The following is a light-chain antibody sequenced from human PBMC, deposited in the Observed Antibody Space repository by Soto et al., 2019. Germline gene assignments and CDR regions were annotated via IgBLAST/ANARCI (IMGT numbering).Light chain of an antibody. Sequence: QLVLTQSPSASASLGASVKLTCTLSSGHSTYAIAWHQQQPEKGPRYLMKLNSDGRHSKGDGIPDRFSGTSSGAERYLTISRLQSEDEAAYDCQTWGTGGDVVFGGGTKLTVL. CDR3: QTWGTGGDVV. J-gene: IGLJ2*01. CDR1: SGHSTYA. CDR2: LNSDGRH. V-gene: IGLV4-69*01.